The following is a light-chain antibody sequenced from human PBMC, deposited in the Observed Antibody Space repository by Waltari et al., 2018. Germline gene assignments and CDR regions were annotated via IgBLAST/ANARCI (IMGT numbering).Light chain of an antibody. CDR3: QQGNSNPYS. Sequence: IQMSQSPSSLSASVGDRVTITCRTSQGISSYLNWYQQKPGKAPKLLIYYANSLASGVPSRFSGSGSGTEFTLTISSLQPEDFATYYCQQGNSNPYSFGQGTKVEIK. V-gene: IGKV1-13*02. J-gene: IGKJ2*03. CDR1: QGISSY. CDR2: YAN.